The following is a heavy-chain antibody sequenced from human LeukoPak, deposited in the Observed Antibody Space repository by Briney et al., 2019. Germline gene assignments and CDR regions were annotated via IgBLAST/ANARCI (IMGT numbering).Heavy chain of an antibody. CDR3: AKGSNYYGSGSIDY. D-gene: IGHD3-10*01. V-gene: IGHV3-23*01. J-gene: IGHJ4*02. Sequence: GGSLRLSCAASGFTFSSYAMSWVRQAPGKGLEWVSAISGSGGSTYYADSVKGRFTISRDNSKNTLYLQMNSLRAEDTAVYYCAKGSNYYGSGSIDYWGQGTLVTVSS. CDR2: ISGSGGST. CDR1: GFTFSSYA.